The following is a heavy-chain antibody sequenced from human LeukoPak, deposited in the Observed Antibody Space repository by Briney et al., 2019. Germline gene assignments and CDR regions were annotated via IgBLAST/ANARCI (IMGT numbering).Heavy chain of an antibody. V-gene: IGHV3-48*03. J-gene: IGHJ4*02. D-gene: IGHD2-15*01. CDR1: GFTFSSYE. Sequence: GGSLRLSCAASGFTFSSYEMNWVRQAPGKGLEWVSYIGSGGSLIYYADSVKGRFTISRDNAKNSLYLQMSSLRAEDTALYYCARAAVVASTLPAYWGQGTLVTVSS. CDR2: IGSGGSLI. CDR3: ARAAVVASTLPAY.